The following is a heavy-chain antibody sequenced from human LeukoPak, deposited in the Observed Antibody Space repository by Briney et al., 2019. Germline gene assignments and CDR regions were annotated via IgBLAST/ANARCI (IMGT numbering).Heavy chain of an antibody. CDR3: ARGIVADAFDI. V-gene: IGHV4-61*02. J-gene: IGHJ3*02. D-gene: IGHD3-22*01. CDR2: IYTSGST. CDR1: GGSISSGSYY. Sequence: PSQTLSLTCTVSGGSISSGSYYWSWIRQPAGKGLEWIGRIYTSGSTNYNPSLKSRVTISVDTSKNQFSLKLSSVTAADTAVYYCARGIVADAFDIWGQATMVTVSS.